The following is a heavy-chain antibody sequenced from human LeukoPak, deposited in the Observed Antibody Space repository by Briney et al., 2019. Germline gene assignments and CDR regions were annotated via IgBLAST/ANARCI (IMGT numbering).Heavy chain of an antibody. CDR2: IKRETDGGTI. V-gene: IGHV3-15*01. J-gene: IGHJ1*01. Sequence: GGSLRLSCAASGFTLNNAWMSWVRQAPGKGLEWLSRIKRETDGGTIDYAAPVKGRFTISRDDSRNTLYLQMDSLKIEDTAVYYCTTDRYYDNSELQFQHWGQGTLVTVSS. D-gene: IGHD3-22*01. CDR3: TTDRYYDNSELQFQH. CDR1: GFTLNNAW.